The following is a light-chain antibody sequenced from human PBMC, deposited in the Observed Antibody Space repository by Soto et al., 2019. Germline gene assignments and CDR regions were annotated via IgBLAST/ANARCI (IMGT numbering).Light chain of an antibody. CDR2: GAS. CDR3: QQYGSSRTWT. Sequence: EIVLTQSPGTLALSPGERATPSCRARQSVSSSYLAWYQQKPGQAPRLLIYGASSRATGIPDRFSGTGSGTDFTLTISRLEPEDFAVYYCQQYGSSRTWTFGQGTKVDIK. CDR1: QSVSSSY. V-gene: IGKV3-20*01. J-gene: IGKJ1*01.